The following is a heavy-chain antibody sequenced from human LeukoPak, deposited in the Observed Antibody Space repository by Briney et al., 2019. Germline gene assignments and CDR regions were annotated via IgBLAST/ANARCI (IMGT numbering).Heavy chain of an antibody. J-gene: IGHJ4*02. CDR1: GGTFSSYA. V-gene: IGHV1-69*06. CDR2: IIPIFGTA. CDR3: ARVWRVGWYYFDY. D-gene: IGHD6-19*01. Sequence: SVKVSCMASGGTFSSYAISWVRQAPGQGLEWMGGIIPIFGTANYAQKFQGRVTITADKSTSTAYMELSSLRSEDTAVYYCARVWRVGWYYFDYWGQGTLVTVSS.